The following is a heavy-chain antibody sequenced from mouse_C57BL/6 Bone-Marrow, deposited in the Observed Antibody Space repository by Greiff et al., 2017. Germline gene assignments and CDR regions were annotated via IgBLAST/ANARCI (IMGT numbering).Heavy chain of an antibody. V-gene: IGHV1-52*01. CDR2: IDPSDSET. CDR1: GYTFTSYW. J-gene: IGHJ1*03. CDR3: ARKGGYGGYFDV. D-gene: IGHD2-2*01. Sequence: QVQLQQSGAELVRPGSSVKLSCKASGYTFTSYWMHWVKQRPIQGLEWIGKIDPSDSETHYTQKFKDKATLTVDKSSSTAYMQHSSLTSEDSAVYYCARKGGYGGYFDVWGTGTTVTVSS.